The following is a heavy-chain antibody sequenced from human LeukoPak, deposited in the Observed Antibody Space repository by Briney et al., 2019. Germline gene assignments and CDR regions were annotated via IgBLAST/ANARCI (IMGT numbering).Heavy chain of an antibody. CDR2: IIPILGIA. Sequence: SVKVSCKASGGTFSSFAISWVRQAPGQGLEWMGRIIPILGIANYAQKFQGRVTITADKSTSTAFMELSSLTSEDTAVYYCARETQAYCGGDCSEYWFDPWGQGTLVTVSS. J-gene: IGHJ5*02. CDR3: ARETQAYCGGDCSEYWFDP. CDR1: GGTFSSFA. V-gene: IGHV1-69*04. D-gene: IGHD2-21*02.